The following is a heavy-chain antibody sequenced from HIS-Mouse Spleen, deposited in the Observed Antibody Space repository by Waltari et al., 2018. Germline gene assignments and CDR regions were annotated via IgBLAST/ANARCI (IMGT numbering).Heavy chain of an antibody. CDR1: GYTFTGYY. Sequence: QVQLVQSGAEVKKPGASVKVSCKASGYTFTGYYMHWVRQAPGQGLEWRGWINPNSGGTNYAQKFQGRVTMTRDTSISTAFMELSRLRSDYTAVYYCARVLVCIAARPNAFDIWGQGTMVTVSS. D-gene: IGHD6-6*01. CDR2: INPNSGGT. J-gene: IGHJ3*02. CDR3: ARVLVCIAARPNAFDI. V-gene: IGHV1-2*02.